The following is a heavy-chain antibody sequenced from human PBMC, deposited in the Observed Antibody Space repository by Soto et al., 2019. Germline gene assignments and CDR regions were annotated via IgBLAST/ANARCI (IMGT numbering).Heavy chain of an antibody. CDR3: ARDQGNSSSWPIDF. Sequence: ASVKVSCKTSGYIFTDHYIHWVRQAPGQGLEWMGYINPKNGDTTYEQKFQGWVTMTRDTSVNTAYIDIRSLRFNDTAVYYCARDQGNSSSWPIDFWGQGTQITVSS. D-gene: IGHD6-13*01. J-gene: IGHJ4*02. CDR2: INPKNGDT. CDR1: GYIFTDHY. V-gene: IGHV1-2*04.